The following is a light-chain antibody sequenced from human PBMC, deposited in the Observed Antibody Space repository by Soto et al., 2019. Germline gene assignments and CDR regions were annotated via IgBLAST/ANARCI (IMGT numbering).Light chain of an antibody. CDR3: QQYYSYPLT. CDR1: QGIRND. V-gene: IGKV1-6*01. Sequence: AIQMTQSPSSLSASVGDRVTITCRASQGIRNDLGWYQQKPGKAPKLLIYAASSLQSGVPSRFSGSGSGTDFTLTISCLQSEDFATYYCQQYYSYPLTFGPVSKVDIK. J-gene: IGKJ3*01. CDR2: AAS.